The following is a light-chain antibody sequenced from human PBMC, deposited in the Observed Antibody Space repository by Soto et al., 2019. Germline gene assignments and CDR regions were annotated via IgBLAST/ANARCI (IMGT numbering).Light chain of an antibody. CDR1: NIDTKS. Sequence: SYELTQPPSVSVAPGQTAKITCAGDNIDTKSMHWYQQRPGQAPVLVVHDDTDRAAGIPERFSGSKSGGTATLTISRVEAGDEADYYCQVWDIITDHVVFGGGTKVTVL. CDR3: QVWDIITDHVV. CDR2: DDT. V-gene: IGLV3-21*02. J-gene: IGLJ2*01.